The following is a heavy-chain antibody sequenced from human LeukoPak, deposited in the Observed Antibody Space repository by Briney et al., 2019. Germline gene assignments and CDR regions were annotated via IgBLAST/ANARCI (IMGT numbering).Heavy chain of an antibody. Sequence: GGSLRLSCAASGFTFSSYSMNWVRQAPGKGLEWVSYISSASGSIYYADSVKGRFTISRDNAKNSLYLQMNSLRAEDTALYYCAKAINYDSSGLDAFDIWGQGTMVTVSS. CDR2: ISSASGSI. V-gene: IGHV3-48*04. CDR3: AKAINYDSSGLDAFDI. CDR1: GFTFSSYS. D-gene: IGHD3-22*01. J-gene: IGHJ3*02.